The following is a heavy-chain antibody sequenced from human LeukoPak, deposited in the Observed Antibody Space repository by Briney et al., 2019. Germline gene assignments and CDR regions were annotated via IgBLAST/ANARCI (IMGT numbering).Heavy chain of an antibody. CDR3: ARVHYSGMDV. CDR2: IYYNGNT. CDR1: GGSISSSTYY. Sequence: PSETLSLTCTVSGGSISSSTYYWGWIRQSPGKGLEWIGSIYYNGNTYYNPSLESRVTVSADKSKKLFSLKLDSVTAADTAVYFCARVHYSGMDVWGQGTTVTVSS. V-gene: IGHV4-39*02. J-gene: IGHJ6*02.